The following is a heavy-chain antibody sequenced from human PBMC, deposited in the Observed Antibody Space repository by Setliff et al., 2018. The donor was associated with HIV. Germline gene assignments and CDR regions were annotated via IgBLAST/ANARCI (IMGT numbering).Heavy chain of an antibody. CDR2: LYSNEIT. V-gene: IGHV4-39*07. CDR1: GGSIDSKNYY. CDR3: ARVATGPESFDI. J-gene: IGHJ3*02. Sequence: SETLSLTCTVSGGSIDSKNYYWGWIRQPPGKGLEWIGSLYSNEITYYNPSLKSRVTISVDTSKNQFSLKLSSVTAADTAVYYCARVATGPESFDIWGQGTMVTVSS. D-gene: IGHD3-9*01.